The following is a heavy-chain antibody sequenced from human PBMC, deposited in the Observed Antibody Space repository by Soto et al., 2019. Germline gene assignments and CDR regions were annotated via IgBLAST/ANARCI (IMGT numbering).Heavy chain of an antibody. Sequence: PSETLSLTCTVSGGSISSYYWSWIRQPPGKGLEWIGYIYYSGSTNYNPSLKSRVTISVDTSKNQFSLKLSSVTAADTAVYYCARARLRFLEWLLPGGYYYYGMDVWGQGTTVTVSS. CDR1: GGSISSYY. D-gene: IGHD3-3*01. CDR2: IYYSGST. V-gene: IGHV4-59*01. J-gene: IGHJ6*02. CDR3: ARARLRFLEWLLPGGYYYYGMDV.